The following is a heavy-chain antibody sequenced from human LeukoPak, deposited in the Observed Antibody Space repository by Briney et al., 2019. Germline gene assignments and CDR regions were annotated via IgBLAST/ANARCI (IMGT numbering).Heavy chain of an antibody. CDR2: INHSGST. D-gene: IGHD5-18*01. CDR3: AGGQSGYSYGKGWDYYYYGMDV. J-gene: IGHJ6*02. CDR1: GGSISSYY. Sequence: SETLSLTCTVSGGSISSYYWSWICQRPGKGLGWVGEINHSGSTNYTPSLQSGVTISVDTSKNQFSLKLSSVSAADTAVYYCAGGQSGYSYGKGWDYYYYGMDVWGQGTTVTVSS. V-gene: IGHV4-34*01.